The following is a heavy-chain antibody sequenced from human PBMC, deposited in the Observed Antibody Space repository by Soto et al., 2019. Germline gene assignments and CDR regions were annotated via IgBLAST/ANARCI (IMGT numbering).Heavy chain of an antibody. D-gene: IGHD3-16*01. Sequence: DVQLLESGGGSVQRGGSLRLSCAASGFTFSTYGMTWVRQAPGKGLEWVSYGGSGGSTYYADSVKGRFTISRDNSKNTLSLQMNSLRAEDTAVYYCVKFRGRAYHYYYMDVWGNGTTVTVSS. CDR3: VKFRGRAYHYYYMDV. V-gene: IGHV3-23*01. J-gene: IGHJ6*03. CDR2: YGGSGGST. CDR1: GFTFSTYG.